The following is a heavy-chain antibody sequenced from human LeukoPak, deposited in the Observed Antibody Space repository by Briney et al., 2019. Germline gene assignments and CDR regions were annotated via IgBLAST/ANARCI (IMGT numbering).Heavy chain of an antibody. CDR3: VREHFYAFDY. J-gene: IGHJ4*02. D-gene: IGHD2/OR15-2a*01. CDR2: ISILSTTK. Sequence: PAGSLSLTCAASGFSFSSFNLNWVRQAPGKGPEWISYISILSTTKSNSGSVKGRFTISRDNAKNSLYLQMNSLRAEDTAVYYCVREHFYAFDYWGQGTLVAVSS. CDR1: GFSFSSFN. V-gene: IGHV3-48*04.